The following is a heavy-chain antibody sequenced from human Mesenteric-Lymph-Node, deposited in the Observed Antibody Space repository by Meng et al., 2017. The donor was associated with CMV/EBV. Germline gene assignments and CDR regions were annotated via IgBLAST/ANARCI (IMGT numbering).Heavy chain of an antibody. CDR3: ARALVVPAASQNYYYYYGMDV. CDR1: GGSFSGHY. Sequence: SETLSLTCAPYGGSFSGHYWIWIRQPPGKGLEWIGEINHSGKTNYNPSLKSRVTISVDTSKNQFSLKLSSVTAADTAVYYCARALVVPAASQNYYYYYGMDVWGQGTTVTVSS. J-gene: IGHJ6*02. CDR2: INHSGKT. D-gene: IGHD2-2*01. V-gene: IGHV4-34*01.